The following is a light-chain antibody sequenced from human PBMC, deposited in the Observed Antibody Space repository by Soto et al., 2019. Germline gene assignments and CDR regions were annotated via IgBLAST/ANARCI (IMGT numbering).Light chain of an antibody. CDR1: QRVVTSY. CDR3: QQYGNSPWT. Sequence: EIVLTEARGTLSLSPGEGATLSCRAGQRVVTSYLAWYQQKYGQSPRLLIYGALYRAPGIPDRFSGSGSGTDFTLSISRLEPKDFAVYNFQQYGNSPWTFGQGTKVDIK. J-gene: IGKJ1*01. CDR2: GAL. V-gene: IGKV3-20*01.